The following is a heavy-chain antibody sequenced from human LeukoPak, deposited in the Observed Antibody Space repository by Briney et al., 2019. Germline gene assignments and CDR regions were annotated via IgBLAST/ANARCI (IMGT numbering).Heavy chain of an antibody. D-gene: IGHD5-18*01. CDR1: GFTFNDYA. V-gene: IGHV3-9*03. J-gene: IGHJ4*02. CDR2: ISWNSGSV. CDR3: AKSEYSYGYFDY. Sequence: GRSLRLSCEASGFTFNDYAMHWVRQAPGKGLEWVSGISWNSGSVGYADSVKGRFTISRDNAKNSLYLQMNSLRAEDMALYYCAKSEYSYGYFDYWGQGALVTVSS.